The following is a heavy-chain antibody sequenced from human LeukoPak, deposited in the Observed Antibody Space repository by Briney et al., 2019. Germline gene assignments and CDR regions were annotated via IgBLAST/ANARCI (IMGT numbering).Heavy chain of an antibody. CDR3: AREYYDILTGYRRLEY. CDR1: GGSISSYY. J-gene: IGHJ4*02. CDR2: IYTSGST. D-gene: IGHD3-9*01. V-gene: IGHV4-4*07. Sequence: SETLSLTCTVSGGSISSYYWGWIRQPAGKGLEWIGPIYTSGSTNYNPSHKSRVTMSVNTSKNPFSLKLSSVTAADTAVYYCAREYYDILTGYRRLEYWGQGTLVTVSS.